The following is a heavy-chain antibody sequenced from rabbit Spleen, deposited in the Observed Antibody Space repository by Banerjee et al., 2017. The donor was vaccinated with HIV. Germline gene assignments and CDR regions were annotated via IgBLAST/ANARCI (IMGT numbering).Heavy chain of an antibody. CDR2: IYAGNLSNT. Sequence: QEQLVESGGGLVKPGASLTLTCKASGFSFSSGYDMCWVRQAPGKGPEWIACIYAGNLSNTYYTSWAKGRFTISKTSSTTVTLQMTSVTAADTATYFCARDPYVIVGLDASNLWGPGTLVTVS. J-gene: IGHJ4*01. CDR3: ARDPYVIVGLDASNL. D-gene: IGHD6-1*01. V-gene: IGHV1S45*01. CDR1: GFSFSSGYD.